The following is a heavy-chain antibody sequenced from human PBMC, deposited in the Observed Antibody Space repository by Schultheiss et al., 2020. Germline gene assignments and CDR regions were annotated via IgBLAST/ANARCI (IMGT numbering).Heavy chain of an antibody. J-gene: IGHJ3*02. V-gene: IGHV4-39*01. CDR3: ARHQGEISEYSSSLDAFDI. CDR1: GGSISSSSYY. D-gene: IGHD6-6*01. CDR2: IYYSGST. Sequence: SETLSLTCTVSGGSISSSSYYWGWIRQPPGKGLEWIGSIYYSGSTYYNPSLKSRVTISVDTSKNQFSLKLSSVTAADTAVYYCARHQGEISEYSSSLDAFDIWGQGTMVTVSS.